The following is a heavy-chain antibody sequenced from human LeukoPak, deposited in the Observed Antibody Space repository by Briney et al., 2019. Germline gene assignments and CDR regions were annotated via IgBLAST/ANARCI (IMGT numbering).Heavy chain of an antibody. CDR3: AREWIQSGYYYYGMDV. D-gene: IGHD5-12*01. V-gene: IGHV3-66*01. CDR2: IYSGGST. J-gene: IGHJ6*02. Sequence: GGSLRLSCAASGFTVSSNYMSWVRQAPGKGLEWVSVIYSGGSTYYADSVKGRFTISRDNSKNTLYLQMNSLRAEDTAVYYCAREWIQSGYYYYGMDVWGQETTVTVSS. CDR1: GFTVSSNY.